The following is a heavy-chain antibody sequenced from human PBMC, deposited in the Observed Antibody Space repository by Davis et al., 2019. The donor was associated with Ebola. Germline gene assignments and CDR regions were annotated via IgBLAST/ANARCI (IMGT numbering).Heavy chain of an antibody. CDR1: GFAFSSFW. D-gene: IGHD6-19*01. CDR3: ARGRQWLVPYFDY. Sequence: GGSLRLSCAASGFAFSSFWMTWVRQAPGKGLEWVANMKPDGTEEYYVDSVKGRFTISRDNAKNSVYLQLVSLRAEDTAVYYCARGRQWLVPYFDYWGQGTLVTVSS. V-gene: IGHV3-7*01. CDR2: MKPDGTEE. J-gene: IGHJ4*02.